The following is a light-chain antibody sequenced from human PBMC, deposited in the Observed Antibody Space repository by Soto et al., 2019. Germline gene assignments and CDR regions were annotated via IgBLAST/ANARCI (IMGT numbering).Light chain of an antibody. J-gene: IGKJ4*01. Sequence: EIVLTQSPATLALCPGERATLACRAVQSINTTVAWYQQKPGQAPRLLIYDASNRATGIPARFSGSGSGTDFTLTISSLEPEDFAVYYCQQRSNWPPELTFGGGTKVDI. CDR1: QSINTT. V-gene: IGKV3-11*01. CDR3: QQRSNWPPELT. CDR2: DAS.